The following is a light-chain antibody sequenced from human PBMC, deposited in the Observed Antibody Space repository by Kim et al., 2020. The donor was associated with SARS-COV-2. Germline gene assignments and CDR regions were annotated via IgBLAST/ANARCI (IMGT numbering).Light chain of an antibody. Sequence: DIQMTQSPSSLSASVGDRVTITCRASQSISSYLNWYQQTPGKAPKLLIYAASTLQGGVSSRFSGHGSGTDFTLSISNLQPEDFATYYCQQSYTSPLTFGGGTNVEIK. V-gene: IGKV1-39*01. J-gene: IGKJ4*01. CDR3: QQSYTSPLT. CDR1: QSISSY. CDR2: AAS.